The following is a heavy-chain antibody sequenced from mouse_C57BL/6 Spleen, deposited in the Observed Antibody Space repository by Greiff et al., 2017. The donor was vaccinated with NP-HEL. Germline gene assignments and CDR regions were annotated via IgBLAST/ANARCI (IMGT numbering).Heavy chain of an antibody. CDR2: ISDGGSYT. CDR1: GFTFSSYA. D-gene: IGHD1-1*01. J-gene: IGHJ1*03. Sequence: EVNVVESGGGLVKPGGSLKLSCAASGFTFSSYAMSWVRQTPEKRLEWVATISDGGSYTYYPDNVKGRFTISRDNAQNNLYLQMSHLKSEDTAMYYCAREYYGSSSYWYFDVWGTGTTVTVSS. CDR3: AREYYGSSSYWYFDV. V-gene: IGHV5-4*01.